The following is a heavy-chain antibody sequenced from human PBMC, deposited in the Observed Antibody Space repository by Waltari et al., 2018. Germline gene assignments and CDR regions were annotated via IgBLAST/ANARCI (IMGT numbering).Heavy chain of an antibody. CDR3: ARDPHDLWSGSNWFDP. CDR2: KPYDGSTE. CDR1: GFSLSGFS. Sequence: LVESGGGVVQPGRSLRLSCSASGFSLSGFSMHWVRQAPGQGLKWVAVKPYDGSTEYYADSVKGRFTISRDSSKNTVYLQMDNLRPEDTAVYFCARDPHDLWSGSNWFDPWGQGTLVTVSS. D-gene: IGHD3-3*01. V-gene: IGHV3-30*04. J-gene: IGHJ5*02.